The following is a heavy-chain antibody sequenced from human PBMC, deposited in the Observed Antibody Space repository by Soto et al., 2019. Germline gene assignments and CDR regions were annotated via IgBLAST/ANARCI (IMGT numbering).Heavy chain of an antibody. CDR2: IIPMSGTP. J-gene: IGHJ5*02. CDR3: ANSSGSYASTWFDP. CDR1: GDTFSTDA. D-gene: IGHD6-19*01. Sequence: QVQLVQSGADVKKPGSSVKVSCEASGDTFSTDAINWVRQAPGQGLEWMGAIIPMSGTPNYSQKFQGRVTSTADEDTSTAYMELSGLKADDTAVDFCANSSGSYASTWFDPWGQGTLVTVSS. V-gene: IGHV1-69*01.